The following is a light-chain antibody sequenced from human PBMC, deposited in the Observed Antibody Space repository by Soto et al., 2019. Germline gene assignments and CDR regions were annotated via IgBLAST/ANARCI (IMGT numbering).Light chain of an antibody. Sequence: EIVLTQSPGTLSLSPGERATLSCRASQSVSSSYLAWYQQKPGQAPTFLIYGASSRATGIPDRFSGSGSGTDFTLTISRLEPEDFAVYYCQQYGSSPLTFGGGTKVESK. J-gene: IGKJ4*01. V-gene: IGKV3-20*01. CDR3: QQYGSSPLT. CDR1: QSVSSSY. CDR2: GAS.